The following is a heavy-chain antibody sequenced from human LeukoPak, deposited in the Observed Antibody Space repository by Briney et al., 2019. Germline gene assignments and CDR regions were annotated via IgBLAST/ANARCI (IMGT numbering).Heavy chain of an antibody. CDR2: IYYSGST. V-gene: IGHV4-59*08. J-gene: IGHJ4*02. Sequence: PSETLSLTCTVSGGSISSYYWSWIRQPPGKGLEWIGYIYYSGSTNYNPSLKSRVTISVDTSKNQFSLKLSSVSAADTAVYYCASTGYCIGGSCYSNYFDHWGQGTLVTVSS. CDR3: ASTGYCIGGSCYSNYFDH. CDR1: GGSISSYY. D-gene: IGHD2-15*01.